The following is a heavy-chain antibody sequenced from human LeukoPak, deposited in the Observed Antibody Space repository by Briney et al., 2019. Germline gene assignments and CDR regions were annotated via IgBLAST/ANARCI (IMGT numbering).Heavy chain of an antibody. D-gene: IGHD6-13*01. CDR3: ARHARLPSSWYSEHRQYYFDY. V-gene: IGHV4-39*01. Sequence: PSQTLSLTCTVSGGSISSSSYYWGWIRPPPGKGLEWIGSIYYSGSTYYNPSLKSRVTMSVDTSKSQFSLKLSSVTAADTAVYYCARHARLPSSWYSEHRQYYFDYWGQGTLVTVSS. J-gene: IGHJ4*02. CDR1: GGSISSSSYY. CDR2: IYYSGST.